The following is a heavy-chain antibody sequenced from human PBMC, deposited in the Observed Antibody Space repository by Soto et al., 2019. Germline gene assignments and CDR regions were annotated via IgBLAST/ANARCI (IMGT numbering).Heavy chain of an antibody. J-gene: IGHJ4*02. CDR1: GFTFSDYW. Sequence: EVQLVQSGGGLVQPGGSLRLSCAASGFTFSDYWMHWVRQAPGKGLVWVSHIDSDGSSTSYADSVKGRFTISRDNAKNTLYLQMNSLRAEDTAVYYCARDLPPVYSGGDYWGQGTQVAVSS. CDR2: IDSDGSST. D-gene: IGHD6-19*01. CDR3: ARDLPPVYSGGDY. V-gene: IGHV3-74*01.